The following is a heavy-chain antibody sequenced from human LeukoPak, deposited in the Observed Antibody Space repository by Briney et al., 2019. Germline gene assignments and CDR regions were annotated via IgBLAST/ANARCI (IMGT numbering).Heavy chain of an antibody. CDR1: GFTFSIYN. CDR2: ISSSSSTI. V-gene: IGHV3-48*01. J-gene: IGHJ3*02. D-gene: IGHD6-19*01. Sequence: GGSLRLSCAASGFTFSIYNMNWVRQAPGKGLEWVSYISSSSSTIYYSDSVKGRFTISRDNAKNTLYLQMNSLRAEDTAVYYCAKDRLAVAGDAFDIWGQGTMVTVSS. CDR3: AKDRLAVAGDAFDI.